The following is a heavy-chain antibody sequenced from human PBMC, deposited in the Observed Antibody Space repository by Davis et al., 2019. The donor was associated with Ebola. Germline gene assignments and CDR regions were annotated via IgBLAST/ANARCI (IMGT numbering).Heavy chain of an antibody. CDR3: ARNSGYDWADY. CDR2: MNPNSGNT. J-gene: IGHJ4*02. CDR1: GYTFTGYY. D-gene: IGHD5-12*01. Sequence: ASVKVSCKASGYTFTGYYMHWVRQAPGQGLEWMGWMNPNSGNTGYAQKFQGRVTITRNTSISTAYMELSSLRSEDTAVYYCARNSGYDWADYWGQGTLVTVSS. V-gene: IGHV1-8*03.